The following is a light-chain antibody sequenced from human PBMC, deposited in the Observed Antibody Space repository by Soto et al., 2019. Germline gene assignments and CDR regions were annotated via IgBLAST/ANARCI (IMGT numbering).Light chain of an antibody. CDR1: TSNIGTFY. V-gene: IGLV1-47*02. Sequence: QSVLTQPPSTSSTPGQTVTISCSGSTSNIGTFYVYWYQHLPGTAPKLLIYIGDQRASGVSDRFSASKSGTSASLAISGLRSDDEADYYCAALDDNLHAYVFGSGTKLTVL. J-gene: IGLJ1*01. CDR3: AALDDNLHAYV. CDR2: IGD.